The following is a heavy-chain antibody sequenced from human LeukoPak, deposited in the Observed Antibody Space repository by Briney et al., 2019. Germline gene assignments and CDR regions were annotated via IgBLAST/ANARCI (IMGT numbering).Heavy chain of an antibody. CDR3: ARLFNAGHDFWSGYYPFDY. CDR2: INPNSGGT. V-gene: IGHV1-2*02. D-gene: IGHD3-3*01. J-gene: IGHJ4*02. CDR1: GYTFTGYY. Sequence: ASVKVSCKACGYTFTGYYMHWVRQAPGQGLEWMGWINPNSGGTNYAQKFQGRVAMTRDTSFSTAYMELSRLRSDDTAVYYCARLFNAGHDFWSGYYPFDYWGQGTLVTVSS.